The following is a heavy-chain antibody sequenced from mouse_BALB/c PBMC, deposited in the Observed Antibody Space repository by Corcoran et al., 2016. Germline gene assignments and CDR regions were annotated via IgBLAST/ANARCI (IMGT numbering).Heavy chain of an antibody. CDR3: AREPRALVY. J-gene: IGHJ4*01. Sequence: QIQLVQSGPERKMPGETVKISSKASGYTFTNYGRNWVEQPPGKGLKGMGWINTYTGEPTYAYDFKGMFAFSLDTSASTAYLQINNLKNEDTATYFCAREPRALVYWGQGTSVTVSS. CDR2: INTYTGEP. CDR1: GYTFTNYG. V-gene: IGHV9-3-1*01.